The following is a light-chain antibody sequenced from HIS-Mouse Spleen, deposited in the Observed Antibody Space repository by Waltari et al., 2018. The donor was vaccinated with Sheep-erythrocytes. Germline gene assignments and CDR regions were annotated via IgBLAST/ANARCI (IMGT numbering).Light chain of an antibody. Sequence: EIVLTQSPATLSLSPGERATLSSRASQSVSSYLAWYQQKHGQAPSLLIYDASNRATGIPARFSGSGSGTDFNLTISSLEPEDFAVYCCQQRSNWYTFGQGTKLEIK. CDR3: QQRSNWYT. V-gene: IGKV3-11*01. J-gene: IGKJ2*01. CDR2: DAS. CDR1: QSVSSY.